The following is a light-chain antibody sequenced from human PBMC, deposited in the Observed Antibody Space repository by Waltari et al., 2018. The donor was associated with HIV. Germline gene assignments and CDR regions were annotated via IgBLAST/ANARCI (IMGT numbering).Light chain of an antibody. CDR3: SSYTSSSTQV. CDR2: EVS. Sequence: HSALTQPASVSGSPGQSITISCPGTSSDVGGYNLVPWYPQHPAKAPKLMIYEVSNRPSGVSNRFSGSKSGNTASLIISGLQAEDEADYYCSSYTSSSTQVFGTGTKVTVL. J-gene: IGLJ1*01. CDR1: SSDVGGYNL. V-gene: IGLV2-14*01.